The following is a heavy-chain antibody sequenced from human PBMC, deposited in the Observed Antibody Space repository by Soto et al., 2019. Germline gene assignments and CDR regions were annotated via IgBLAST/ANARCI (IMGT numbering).Heavy chain of an antibody. D-gene: IGHD3-16*01. CDR2: ISGSGGST. CDR3: AGGLLRGPLDY. V-gene: IGHV3-23*01. CDR1: GFTFSSYA. Sequence: PGGSLRLSCAASGFTFSSYAMSWVRQAPGKGLEWVSAISGSGGSTYYADSVKGRFTISRDNSKSTLYLQMNSLRAEDTAIYYCAGGLLRGPLDYCGPGTLVTVSS. J-gene: IGHJ4*02.